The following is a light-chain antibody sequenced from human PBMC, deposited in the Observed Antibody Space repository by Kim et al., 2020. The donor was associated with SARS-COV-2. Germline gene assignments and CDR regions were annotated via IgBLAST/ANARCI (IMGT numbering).Light chain of an antibody. J-gene: IGLJ2*01. CDR3: NSRDSSGNHVV. V-gene: IGLV3-19*01. Sequence: SSELTQDPAVSVALGQTVRITCQGDSLRSYYASWYQQKPGQAPVLVIYGKNNRPSGIPDRFSGSSSGNTASLTITWAQAEDEADYYCNSRDSSGNHVVFGGGTQLTVL. CDR1: SLRSYY. CDR2: GKN.